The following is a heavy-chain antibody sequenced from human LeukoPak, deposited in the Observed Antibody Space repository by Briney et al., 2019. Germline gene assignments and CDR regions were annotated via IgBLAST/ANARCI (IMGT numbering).Heavy chain of an antibody. CDR1: GFTFSGSA. CDR2: IRSKANSYAT. CDR3: TSGPDIVATIFNY. D-gene: IGHD5-12*01. Sequence: GGSLRLSCAASGFTFSGSAMHWVRQASGKGLEWVGRIRSKANSYATAYAASVKGRFTISRDDSKNTAYLQMNSLKTKDTAVYYCTSGPDIVATIFNYWGQGTLVTVSS. V-gene: IGHV3-73*01. J-gene: IGHJ4*02.